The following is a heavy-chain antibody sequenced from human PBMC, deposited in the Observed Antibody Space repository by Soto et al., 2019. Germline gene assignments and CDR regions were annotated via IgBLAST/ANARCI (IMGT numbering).Heavy chain of an antibody. CDR2: VSANNGHT. J-gene: IGHJ6*02. D-gene: IGHD2-2*02. CDR3: ARDIESVTAKHFFYNYAMDV. Sequence: ASVKVSCKASGFTFSNYGLNWVRQAPGQGLEWMGWVSANNGHTNYAQNLQGRVSMTTDTSTSTAYMELRGLRFDDTAVYYCARDIESVTAKHFFYNYAMDVWGQGTTVTVSS. V-gene: IGHV1-18*01. CDR1: GFTFSNYG.